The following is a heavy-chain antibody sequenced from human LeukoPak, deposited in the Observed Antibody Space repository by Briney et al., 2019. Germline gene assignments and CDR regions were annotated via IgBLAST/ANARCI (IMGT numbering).Heavy chain of an antibody. D-gene: IGHD4-17*01. J-gene: IGHJ5*02. Sequence: PSETLSLTCTVSSDSISSSNYYWAWIRQPPGKGLEWIANIYYTGSTYYNPSLKSRVTISVDTSKNQFSLKLTSVTAADTAVYYCARAGDYGDYVGWFDPWGQGTLVTVSS. CDR1: SDSISSSNYY. CDR3: ARAGDYGDYVGWFDP. V-gene: IGHV4-39*07. CDR2: IYYTGST.